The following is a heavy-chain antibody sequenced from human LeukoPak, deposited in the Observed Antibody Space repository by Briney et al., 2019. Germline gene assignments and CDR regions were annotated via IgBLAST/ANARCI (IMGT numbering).Heavy chain of an antibody. J-gene: IGHJ4*02. CDR2: ITNDGSTM. Sequence: PGGSLRLSCAASGSTLSSYEMNWVRQAPGKGLEWVSFITNDGSTMFYADSVKGRFTISRDNAKNSLFLQMNSLRAEDTAVYYCARSGTTSLFDYWGQGTLVAVSS. CDR1: GSTLSSYE. CDR3: ARSGTTSLFDY. D-gene: IGHD1-14*01. V-gene: IGHV3-48*03.